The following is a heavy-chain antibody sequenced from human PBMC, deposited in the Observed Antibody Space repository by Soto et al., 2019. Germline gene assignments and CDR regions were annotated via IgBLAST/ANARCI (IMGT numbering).Heavy chain of an antibody. Sequence: ASVKFSCKASVYTFTGYYMHWLRQAPGQGLEWMGWINPNSGGTNYSQKFQGRVTMTRDTSISTAYIELSRLRSDDTAAYYCARHDVRSWIDYWAQGTLVTVCS. CDR3: ARHDVRSWIDY. CDR1: VYTFTGYY. V-gene: IGHV1-2*02. CDR2: INPNSGGT. D-gene: IGHD6-13*01. J-gene: IGHJ4*02.